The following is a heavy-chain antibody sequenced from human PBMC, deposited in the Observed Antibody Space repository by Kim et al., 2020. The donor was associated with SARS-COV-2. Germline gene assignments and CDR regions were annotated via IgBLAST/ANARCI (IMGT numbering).Heavy chain of an antibody. CDR3: ARDRHAQSPWFGY. V-gene: IGHV3-23*01. CDR1: GFSFSSYA. CDR2: ISASVGTT. J-gene: IGHJ4*02. Sequence: GGSLRLSCAASGFSFSSYAMNWVRQAPGKGLEWVSVISASVGTTYYADSVKGRFTISRDNSKNTLYLQMNSLRAEDTAVYYCARDRHAQSPWFGYWGQGNLVTVSS.